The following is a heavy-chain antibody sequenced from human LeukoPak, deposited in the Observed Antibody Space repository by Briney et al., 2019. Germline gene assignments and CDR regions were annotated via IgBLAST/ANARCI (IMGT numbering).Heavy chain of an antibody. D-gene: IGHD6-13*01. J-gene: IGHJ4*02. CDR2: ISSSSSYT. CDR1: GIPFSDYY. V-gene: IGHV3-11*03. CDR3: TARTAADF. Sequence: GGSLRLSCVVSGIPFSDYYMNWIRQAPGKGLEWISYISSSSSYTEYADSVKGRFTISRDNAKSALYLHLNSLRLEDTAVYYCTARTAADFWGQGTLVTVSS.